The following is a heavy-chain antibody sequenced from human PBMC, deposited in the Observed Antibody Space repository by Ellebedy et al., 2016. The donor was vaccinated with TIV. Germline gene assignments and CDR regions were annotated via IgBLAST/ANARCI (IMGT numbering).Heavy chain of an antibody. CDR3: ARYSGSGTYYRNGMDV. CDR1: RYTFSNHF. J-gene: IGHJ6*02. V-gene: IGHV1-18*04. D-gene: IGHD3-10*01. CDR2: ISAYKGNT. Sequence: AASVKVSCKASRYTFSNHFMHRARQAPGPGLVWMGWISAYKGNTNYAQKLQGRVTMTTDTSTSTAYMELRSLRSDDTAVYFCARYSGSGTYYRNGMDVWGQGTTVTVSS.